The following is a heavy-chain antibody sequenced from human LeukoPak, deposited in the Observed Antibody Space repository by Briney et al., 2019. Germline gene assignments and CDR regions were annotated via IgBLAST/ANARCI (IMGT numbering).Heavy chain of an antibody. CDR1: GYTFTDYY. D-gene: IGHD6-19*01. CDR2: INPNSGAT. J-gene: IGHJ4*02. V-gene: IGHV1-2*02. Sequence: ASVKVSCKASGYTFTDYYIHWVRQAPGQGLEWVAWINPNSGATSYAQSFQGRVTMTRDTSISTAYMELTRLTSDDTAVYYCARANIAVAGWDFDRWGQGTLLTVSS. CDR3: ARANIAVAGWDFDR.